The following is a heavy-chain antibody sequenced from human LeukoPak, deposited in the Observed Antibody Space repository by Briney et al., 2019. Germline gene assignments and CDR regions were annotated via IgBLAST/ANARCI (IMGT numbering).Heavy chain of an antibody. CDR1: SGSITYYH. CDR2: IHYSGST. V-gene: IGHV4-59*01. Sequence: PSETLSLTCTVSSGSITYYHWSWMRQPPGQGLEWIGYIHYSGSTNYNPSLTSRVTISVDTSKNQFSLKLSSVTTADTAVYYCAVGDGYNPFWGQGTLVTVSS. CDR3: AVGDGYNPF. D-gene: IGHD5-24*01. J-gene: IGHJ4*02.